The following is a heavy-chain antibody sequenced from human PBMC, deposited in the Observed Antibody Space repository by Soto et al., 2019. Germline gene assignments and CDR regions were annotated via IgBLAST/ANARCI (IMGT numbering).Heavy chain of an antibody. CDR2: ISAYNGNT. J-gene: IGHJ3*02. Sequence: ASVKVSCKASGYTFTIYGISWVRQAPGQGLEWMGWISAYNGNTNYAQKLQGRVTMTTDTSTSTAYMELRSLRSDDTAVYYCARDLSPLRGVSSIGIWGQGTMVTVSS. CDR3: ARDLSPLRGVSSIGI. D-gene: IGHD3-10*01. V-gene: IGHV1-18*01. CDR1: GYTFTIYG.